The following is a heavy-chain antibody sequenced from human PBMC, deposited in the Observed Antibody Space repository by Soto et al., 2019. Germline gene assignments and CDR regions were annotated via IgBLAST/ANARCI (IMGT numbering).Heavy chain of an antibody. CDR1: GGSISSGTYY. J-gene: IGHJ4*02. V-gene: IGHV4-31*03. D-gene: IGHD3-3*02. CDR2: ITHTGSL. Sequence: SETLSLTRTVSGGSISSGTYYWSWIRQLPGKGLEWIAYITHTGSLTCNPSLRGRITMSGDTSRSHFSLTLTSLTAADTAVYYCACIPRGNIFGYFAYWGQEIQVTVSS. CDR3: ACIPRGNIFGYFAY.